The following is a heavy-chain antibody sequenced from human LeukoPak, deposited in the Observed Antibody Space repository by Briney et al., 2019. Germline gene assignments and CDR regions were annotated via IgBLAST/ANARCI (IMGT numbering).Heavy chain of an antibody. CDR1: GGSISSYY. CDR3: ASGETTNFDN. Sequence: SETLSLTCTVSGGSISSYYWSWIRQPPGKGLEWIGYIYYSGSTNYNPSLKRRVTISVDTSKNQFSLKLSSVTAADTAVYYCASGETTNFDNWGQGTLVTVSS. CDR2: IYYSGST. V-gene: IGHV4-59*01. D-gene: IGHD4-17*01. J-gene: IGHJ4*02.